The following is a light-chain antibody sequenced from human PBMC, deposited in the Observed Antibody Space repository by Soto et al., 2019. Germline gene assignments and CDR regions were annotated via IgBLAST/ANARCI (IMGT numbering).Light chain of an antibody. V-gene: IGLV2-11*01. J-gene: IGLJ2*01. Sequence: QSALTQPRSVSGSPGQSVTISCTGTSSDVGGYNYVSWYQQRPGNAPKVMIYDVNKRPSGVADRFSGSKSGNTASLTISGLQAEDEADYYCGSFTGTNTLVFGGGTKLTVL. CDR2: DVN. CDR1: SSDVGGYNY. CDR3: GSFTGTNTLV.